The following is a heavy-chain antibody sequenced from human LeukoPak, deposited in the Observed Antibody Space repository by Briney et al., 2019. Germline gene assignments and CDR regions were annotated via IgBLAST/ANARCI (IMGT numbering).Heavy chain of an antibody. CDR2: TYYRSKWYN. V-gene: IGHV6-1*01. Sequence: SQTLSLTCAISGDSVSNNSVTWNWIRQSPSRGLEWLGRTYYRSKWYNDYAVSVKSRITINPDTSKNQFSLHLNSVTPEDTAVYYCARRLTQYDCFDPWGQGILVTVSS. D-gene: IGHD2-2*01. J-gene: IGHJ5*02. CDR3: ARRLTQYDCFDP. CDR1: GDSVSNNSVT.